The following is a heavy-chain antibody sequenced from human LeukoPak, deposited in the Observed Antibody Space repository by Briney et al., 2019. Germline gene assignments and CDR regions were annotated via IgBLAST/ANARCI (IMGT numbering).Heavy chain of an antibody. CDR2: ISNDGSNK. Sequence: GRSLRLSCAASGFTFSTYPMHWVRQAPGKGLEWVAVISNDGSNKYYADSVKGRFTLSRDSSKNTLYLQMNSLRTEDTAVYYCARLREIPVFGVVTKSTSYFDYWGQGTLVTVSS. J-gene: IGHJ4*02. CDR3: ARLREIPVFGVVTKSTSYFDY. CDR1: GFTFSTYP. D-gene: IGHD3-3*01. V-gene: IGHV3-30*04.